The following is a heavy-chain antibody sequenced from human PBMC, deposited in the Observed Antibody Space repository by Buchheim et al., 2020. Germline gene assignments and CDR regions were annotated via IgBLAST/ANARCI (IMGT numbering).Heavy chain of an antibody. D-gene: IGHD3-9*01. CDR2: IKQDGSEK. CDR1: GFTFSSYW. V-gene: IGHV3-7*04. CDR3: ARVLRYFDWLPYTLDY. J-gene: IGHJ4*02. Sequence: EVQLVESGGDLVQPGGSLRLSCAASGFTFSSYWMSWVRQAPGKGLEWVANIKQDGSEKYYVESMKGRFTISRANAKNSLYMQMNSLRAEDTAVYYCARVLRYFDWLPYTLDYWGQGTL.